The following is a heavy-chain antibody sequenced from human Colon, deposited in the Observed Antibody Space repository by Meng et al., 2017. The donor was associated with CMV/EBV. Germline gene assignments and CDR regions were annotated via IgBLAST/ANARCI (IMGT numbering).Heavy chain of an antibody. CDR1: GYTFTNYY. Sequence: VQCGAGVKKPGASVKVSRKASGYTFTNYYFHGVRQAPGQGLEWMGVISCNSGDTAYAQKFQGRFTMTRDTSTRTAYMELSSLRSEDTAVYYCSRDGPWGYGGSDYWGQGTLVTVSS. J-gene: IGHJ4*02. V-gene: IGHV1-46*01. D-gene: IGHD7-27*01. CDR3: SRDGPWGYGGSDY. CDR2: ISCNSGDT.